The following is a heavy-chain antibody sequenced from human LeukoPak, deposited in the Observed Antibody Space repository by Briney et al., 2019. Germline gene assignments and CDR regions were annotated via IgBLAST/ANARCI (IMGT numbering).Heavy chain of an antibody. CDR2: IYYSGTT. CDR1: VGSVSGYF. CDR3: ARGGYSYGYDDDFDY. Sequence: SETLSLTCTVSVGSVSGYFWSWIRQPPGQGLEWIGCIYYSGTTDYNPSLRSRVTLSVDTSKNQFSLKLTSVTAADTAVYYCARGGYSYGYDDDFDYWGQGTLVTVSS. D-gene: IGHD5-18*01. V-gene: IGHV4-59*08. J-gene: IGHJ4*02.